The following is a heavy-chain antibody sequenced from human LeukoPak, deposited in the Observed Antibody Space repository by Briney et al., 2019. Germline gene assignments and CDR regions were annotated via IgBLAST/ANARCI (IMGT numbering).Heavy chain of an antibody. CDR3: ATSLAGHDSSGYYPDY. D-gene: IGHD3-22*01. CDR2: VDPEDGET. V-gene: IGHV1-69-2*01. J-gene: IGHJ4*02. CDR1: GYTFTDYY. Sequence: ASVKVSCKVSGYTFTDYYMHWVKQAPGKGLEWMGLVDPEDGETIYAEKFQGRVTITADTSTDTAYMELSSLRSEDTAVYYCATSLAGHDSSGYYPDYWGQGTLVTVSS.